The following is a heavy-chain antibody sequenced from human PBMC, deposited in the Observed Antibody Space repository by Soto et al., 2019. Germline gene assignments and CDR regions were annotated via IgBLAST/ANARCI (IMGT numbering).Heavy chain of an antibody. CDR3: ATGVGTAWPHDS. J-gene: IGHJ4*02. V-gene: IGHV4-31*11. CDR1: GGSISSGDYY. CDR2: TYHSGST. D-gene: IGHD2-21*02. Sequence: QLQESGPGLVKPSQTLSLTCAVSGGSISSGDYYWNWIRQHPGKGLEWIGYTYHSGSTSYNPSLKSRTTISVDKSKSQFSLKLTSVTAADSAVYYCATGVGTAWPHDSWGQGALVTVSS.